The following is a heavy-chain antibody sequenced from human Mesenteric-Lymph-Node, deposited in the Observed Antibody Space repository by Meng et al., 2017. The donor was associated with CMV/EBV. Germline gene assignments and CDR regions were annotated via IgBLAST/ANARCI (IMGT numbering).Heavy chain of an antibody. CDR1: GFSFDSYA. D-gene: IGHD1-20*01. Sequence: GESLKISCAASGFSFDSYAMSWVRQAPGKGLEWVSTISGSGGSTYYAESVKGRFTISRDNSKNTLYLQMSSLRAEDTAVYYCAKDRGYNWNNELDPWGQGTLVTVSS. V-gene: IGHV3-23*01. CDR2: ISGSGGST. CDR3: AKDRGYNWNNELDP. J-gene: IGHJ5*02.